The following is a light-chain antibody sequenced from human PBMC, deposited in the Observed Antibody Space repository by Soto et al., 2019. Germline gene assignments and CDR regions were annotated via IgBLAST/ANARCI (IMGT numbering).Light chain of an antibody. CDR3: QYYGSPSWT. Sequence: EIVLTQSPGTLSLSPGERATLSCRASQSVPSNYLAWYQQRPGQAPRLLIFGTPSRATGIPDKFSGSGSGTDFTLTITRLEPDDFAEYYCQYYGSPSWTFGQGTKVEIK. V-gene: IGKV3-20*01. J-gene: IGKJ1*01. CDR2: GTP. CDR1: QSVPSNY.